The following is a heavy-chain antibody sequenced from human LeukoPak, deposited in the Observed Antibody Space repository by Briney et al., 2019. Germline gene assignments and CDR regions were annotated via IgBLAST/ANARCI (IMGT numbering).Heavy chain of an antibody. Sequence: PGRSLRLSCAASGFTFSSYGMHWVRQAPGKGLEWVAVIWYDGSNKYYADSVKGRFTISRDNSKNTLYLQMNSLRAEDTAVYYCARETYYDFWSGYSMGVDYWGQGTLVTVSS. J-gene: IGHJ4*02. CDR1: GFTFSSYG. V-gene: IGHV3-33*01. D-gene: IGHD3-3*01. CDR3: ARETYYDFWSGYSMGVDY. CDR2: IWYDGSNK.